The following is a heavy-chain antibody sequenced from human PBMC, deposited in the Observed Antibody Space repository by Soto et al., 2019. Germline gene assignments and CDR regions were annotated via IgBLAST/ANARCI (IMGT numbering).Heavy chain of an antibody. CDR1: GITFSNAW. CDR3: TTDSVDIVAVPAAFGMDV. CDR2: IKSITDGGTT. J-gene: IGHJ6*02. V-gene: IGHV3-15*01. D-gene: IGHD2-2*03. Sequence: LRLSCAASGITFSNAWMTWVRQAPGKGLEWVGRIKSITDGGTTDYAAPVKGRFTISRDDSKDTLYLQMNNLRTEDTAVYHCTTDSVDIVAVPAAFGMDVWGQGTTVTVSS.